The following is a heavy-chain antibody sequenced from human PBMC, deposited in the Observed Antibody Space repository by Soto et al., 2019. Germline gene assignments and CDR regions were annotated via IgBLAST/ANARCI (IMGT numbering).Heavy chain of an antibody. CDR2: IYHSVNT. V-gene: IGHV4-4*02. D-gene: IGHD2-15*01. CDR3: ARDQTDIVVVVAATHYYYYGMDV. Sequence: SETLSLTCAVSGGSISSSNWWSWVRQPPGKGLVWFGEIYHSVNTNYNPSLKSRVTISVDKSKNQFSLKLSSVTAADTAVYYCARDQTDIVVVVAATHYYYYGMDVWGQGTTVTVSS. CDR1: GGSISSSNW. J-gene: IGHJ6*02.